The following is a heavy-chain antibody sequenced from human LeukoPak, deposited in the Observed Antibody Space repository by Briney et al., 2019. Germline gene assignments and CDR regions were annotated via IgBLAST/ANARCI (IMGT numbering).Heavy chain of an antibody. CDR2: ISGSGGST. CDR1: GFTFSSYA. D-gene: IGHD1-26*01. CDR3: AKFRGYSGTNRYYFDY. J-gene: IGHJ4*02. Sequence: GGSLRLSCAASGFTFSSYAMSWVRQAPGKGLEWVSAISGSGGSTYYADSVKGRFTISRDNSKDTLYLQMNSLRAEDTAVYYCAKFRGYSGTNRYYFDYWGQGTLVTVSS. V-gene: IGHV3-23*01.